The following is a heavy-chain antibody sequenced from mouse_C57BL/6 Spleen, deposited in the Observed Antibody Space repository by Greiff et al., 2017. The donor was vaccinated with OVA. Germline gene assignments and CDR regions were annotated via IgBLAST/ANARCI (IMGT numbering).Heavy chain of an antibody. CDR3: ATVVATQVGVSWYFDV. D-gene: IGHD1-1*01. Sequence: QVQLQQPGAELVKPGASVKLPCKASGYTFTSYWMHWVKQRPGQGLEWIGMIHPNSGSTNYNEKFKSKATLTVDKSSSTAYMQLSSLTSEDSAVYYCATVVATQVGVSWYFDVWGTGTTVTVSS. V-gene: IGHV1-64*01. J-gene: IGHJ1*03. CDR1: GYTFTSYW. CDR2: IHPNSGST.